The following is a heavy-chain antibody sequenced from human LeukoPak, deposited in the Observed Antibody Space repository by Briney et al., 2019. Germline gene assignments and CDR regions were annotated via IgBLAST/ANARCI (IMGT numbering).Heavy chain of an antibody. CDR3: ARETYCSSTSCYLGDAFDI. Sequence: GGSLRLSCAASGFTFSSYSMNWVRQAPGKGLEWVSSISSSSSYIYYADSVKGRFTISRDNAKNSLYLQMNSLRAEDTAVYYCARETYCSSTSCYLGDAFDIWGQGTMVTVSS. D-gene: IGHD2-2*01. CDR1: GFTFSSYS. CDR2: ISSSSSYI. V-gene: IGHV3-21*01. J-gene: IGHJ3*02.